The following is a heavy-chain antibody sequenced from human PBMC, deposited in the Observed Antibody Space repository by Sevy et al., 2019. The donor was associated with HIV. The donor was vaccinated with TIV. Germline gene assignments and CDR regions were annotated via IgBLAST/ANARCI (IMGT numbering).Heavy chain of an antibody. V-gene: IGHV3-74*01. CDR3: AREGVDFWSGPVDYYYGMDV. J-gene: IGHJ6*02. CDR2: VNGDGNSP. D-gene: IGHD3-3*01. CDR1: GFTFSKYW. Sequence: GGSLRLSCEVSGFTFSKYWMHWVRQAPVKGLVWVSRVNGDGNSPVYADSVQGRFTISRDNAKNTLFLQMNSLRAEDTGIYYCAREGVDFWSGPVDYYYGMDVWGQGTTVTVSS.